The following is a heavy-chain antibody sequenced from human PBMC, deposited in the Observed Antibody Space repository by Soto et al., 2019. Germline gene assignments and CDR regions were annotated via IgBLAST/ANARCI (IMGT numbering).Heavy chain of an antibody. D-gene: IGHD2-21*02. J-gene: IGHJ3*02. CDR1: GFTFSSYA. Sequence: QVQLVESGGGVVQPGRSLILSCAASGFTFSSYAMHWVRQAPGKGLEWVAVISYDGSDKYYADSVKGRFTISRDNSKNTLYLQMNRLRAEDTAVYYCARYIVVVTATSAFSIWGQGTMVTVSS. CDR3: ARYIVVVTATSAFSI. CDR2: ISYDGSDK. V-gene: IGHV3-30-3*01.